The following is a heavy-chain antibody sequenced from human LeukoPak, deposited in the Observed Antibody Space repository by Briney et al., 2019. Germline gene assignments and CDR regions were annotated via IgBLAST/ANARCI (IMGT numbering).Heavy chain of an antibody. V-gene: IGHV3-33*01. CDR3: ARGGYDYVWGSYRYTRGVFDY. CDR1: GFTFSSYG. Sequence: QSGRSLRLPCAASGFTFSSYGMHWVRQAPGKGLEWMAVIWYDGSNKYYADSVKGRFTISRDNSKNTLYLQMNSLRAEDTAVYYCARGGYDYVWGSYRYTRGVFDYWGQGTLVTVSS. J-gene: IGHJ4*02. CDR2: IWYDGSNK. D-gene: IGHD3-16*02.